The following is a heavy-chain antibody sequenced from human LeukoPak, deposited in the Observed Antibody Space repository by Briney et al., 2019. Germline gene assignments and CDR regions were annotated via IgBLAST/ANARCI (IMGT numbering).Heavy chain of an antibody. V-gene: IGHV1-8*01. CDR3: ARGPLGFDY. CDR1: GYTFTSYD. CDR2: INPNSGDT. Sequence: ASVKVSCKASGYTFTSYDINWVRQATGQGLEWMGWINPNSGDTNYSQKFQGRVTMTRNTSISTAYMELSSLRSEDTAVYYCARGPLGFDYWGQGTLVTVSS. D-gene: IGHD7-27*01. J-gene: IGHJ4*02.